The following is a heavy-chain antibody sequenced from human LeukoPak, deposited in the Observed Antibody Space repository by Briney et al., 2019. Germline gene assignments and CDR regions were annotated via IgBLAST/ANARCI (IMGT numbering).Heavy chain of an antibody. Sequence: GGSLRLSCAASGITFSSHAMSWVRQAPGKGLGWVSLISGSGGHTYYGDSVKGRFTISRDNSTNRLYLQMNSLRPEDTAVYYCAKGGAATMRDGYNYYYYYMEVWGRGTTVTVSS. V-gene: IGHV3-23*01. J-gene: IGHJ6*03. D-gene: IGHD5-24*01. CDR2: ISGSGGHT. CDR1: GITFSSHA. CDR3: AKGGAATMRDGYNYYYYYMEV.